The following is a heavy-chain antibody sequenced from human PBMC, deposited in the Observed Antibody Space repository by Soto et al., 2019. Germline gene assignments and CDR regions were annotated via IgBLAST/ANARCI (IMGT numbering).Heavy chain of an antibody. Sequence: QVQLVQSGAEEKNPGASVKDSCNGSGYTFTGYAMHWVRQAPGQRLEWMGWINAGNGNTKYTQKFQGRVTITRDTSASTAYMELRSLRAGDTAVFYCARAVTVMADIYYWGQGTLVTVSS. D-gene: IGHD2-21*01. CDR1: GYTFTGYA. V-gene: IGHV1-3*05. CDR3: ARAVTVMADIYY. J-gene: IGHJ4*02. CDR2: INAGNGNT.